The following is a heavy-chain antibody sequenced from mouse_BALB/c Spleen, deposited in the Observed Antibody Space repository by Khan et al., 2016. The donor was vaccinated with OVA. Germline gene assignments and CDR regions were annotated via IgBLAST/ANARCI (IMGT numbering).Heavy chain of an antibody. CDR2: IDPPNDDS. Sequence: VQLQQSGAELVKPGASVKLSCSASGFNIKDTYIHWMKQRPEQGLEWIGRIDPPNDDSKYGPKFQAKATLTEDPSSNTAYLQISSLTSEDTAVYYGPTLYGNPFAFWGQGTLVSVSA. V-gene: IGHV14-3*02. CDR1: GFNIKDTY. J-gene: IGHJ3*01. D-gene: IGHD2-1*01. CDR3: PTLYGNPFAF.